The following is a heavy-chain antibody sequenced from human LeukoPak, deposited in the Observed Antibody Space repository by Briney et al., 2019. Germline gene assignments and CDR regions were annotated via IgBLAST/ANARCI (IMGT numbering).Heavy chain of an antibody. CDR1: GYTFTGQD. D-gene: IGHD5-12*01. J-gene: IGHJ4*02. V-gene: IGHV1-2*02. Sequence: GASVKVSCKASGYTFTGQDMHWVRQAPGQGLEWMGWINPNTGGTNYAQKFQGRVTMTRDTTISTAYMELSWLTSDDTAVYYCASYPRYMSSPPFDYWGQGTLVTVFS. CDR3: ASYPRYMSSPPFDY. CDR2: INPNTGGT.